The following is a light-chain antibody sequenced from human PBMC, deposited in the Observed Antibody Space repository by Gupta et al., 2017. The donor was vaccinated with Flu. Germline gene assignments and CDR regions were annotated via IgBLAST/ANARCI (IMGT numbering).Light chain of an antibody. J-gene: IGLJ2*01. Sequence: SVLTPPPSVSGAPGQRVPIPCTGSSSNIGAGYDVHWYQQLPGTAPKLLIYGNSNRPSGVPDRFSGSKSGTSASLAITGLQAEDEADYYCQSYDSSLSEGVFGGGTKLTVL. CDR2: GNS. CDR3: QSYDSSLSEGV. V-gene: IGLV1-40*01. CDR1: SSNIGAGYD.